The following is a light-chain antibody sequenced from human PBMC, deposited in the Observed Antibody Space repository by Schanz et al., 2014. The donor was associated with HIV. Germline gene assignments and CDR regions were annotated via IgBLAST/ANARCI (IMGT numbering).Light chain of an antibody. CDR1: QGVTSNY. CDR3: QQYGSSPRT. J-gene: IGKJ1*01. Sequence: EIVLTQSPGTLSLSPGERATLSCRASQGVTSNYLAWYQHKPGQTPRLLMYDASSRATGIPDRFSGGGSGTDFTLTISRLEPEDVAVYYCQQYGSSPRTFGQGTKVEIK. CDR2: DAS. V-gene: IGKV3-20*01.